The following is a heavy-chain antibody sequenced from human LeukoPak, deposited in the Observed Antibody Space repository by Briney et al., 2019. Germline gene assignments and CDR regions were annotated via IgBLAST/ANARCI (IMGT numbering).Heavy chain of an antibody. CDR2: MYTSGST. V-gene: IGHV4-4*07. CDR3: AKHYMGSSYNHGLDC. D-gene: IGHD3-10*01. Sequence: PSETLSLTCTVSGGSISSYYWSWIRQPAGKGLQWIGRMYTSGSTNYNPSLKSRVTISVDTSKNQFSLKLSSVTAADTALYYCAKHYMGSSYNHGLDCWGQGTLVTVSS. CDR1: GGSISSYY. J-gene: IGHJ4*02.